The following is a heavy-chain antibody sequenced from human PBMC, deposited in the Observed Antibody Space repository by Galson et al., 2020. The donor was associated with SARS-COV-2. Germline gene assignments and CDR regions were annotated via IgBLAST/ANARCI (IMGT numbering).Heavy chain of an antibody. CDR2: ISSSGSTI. V-gene: IGHV3-48*03. D-gene: IGHD4-17*01. J-gene: IGHJ6*02. Sequence: GGSLRLSCAASGFTFSSYEMNWVRQAPGKGLEWVSYISSSGSTIYYADSVKGRLTISRDNAKNSLYLQMNSLRAEDTAVYYCAMGDYDYYYYGMDVWGHGTTVTVSS. CDR1: GFTFSSYE. CDR3: AMGDYDYYYYGMDV.